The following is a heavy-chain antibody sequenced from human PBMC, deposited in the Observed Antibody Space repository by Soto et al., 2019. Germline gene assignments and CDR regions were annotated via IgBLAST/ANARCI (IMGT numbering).Heavy chain of an antibody. CDR3: AKDPYYYDSSGYHNWFDP. D-gene: IGHD3-22*01. J-gene: IGHJ5*02. Sequence: GGSLRLSCAASGFTFSSYGMHWVRQAPGKGLEWVAVISYDGSNKYYADSVKGRFTISRDNSKNTLYLQMNSLRAEDTAVYYCAKDPYYYDSSGYHNWFDPWGQGTLVTVSS. CDR2: ISYDGSNK. V-gene: IGHV3-30*18. CDR1: GFTFSSYG.